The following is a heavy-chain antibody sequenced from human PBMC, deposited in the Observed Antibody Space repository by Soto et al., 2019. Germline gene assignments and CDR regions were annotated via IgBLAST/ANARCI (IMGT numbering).Heavy chain of an antibody. CDR2: IFYSWST. V-gene: IGHV4-31*03. D-gene: IGHD3-10*01. CDR1: GGSINSGGYY. Sequence: QVQLQESGPGLVKPSQTLSLTCTVSGGSINSGGYYWSWIRQHPGKGLEWIGYIFYSWSTYYNPSRKSRVTISVDMSKNQFSLKLISVTAADTAVYYCARVGVSGSPFDNWGQGTLVTVSS. CDR3: ARVGVSGSPFDN. J-gene: IGHJ4*02.